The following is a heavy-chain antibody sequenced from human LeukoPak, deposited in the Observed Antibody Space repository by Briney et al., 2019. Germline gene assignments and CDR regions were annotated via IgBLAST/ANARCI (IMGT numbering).Heavy chain of an antibody. CDR2: IYYSGST. CDR3: ARGQWLVLLGY. V-gene: IGHV4-61*01. J-gene: IGHJ4*02. Sequence: SETLSLTCTVSGGSVSSGSYYWSWIRQPPGKGLEWIGHIYYSGSTNYNPSLESRVTISVDTSKNQFSLKLSSVTAADTAVYYCARGQWLVLLGYWGQGTLVTVSS. D-gene: IGHD6-19*01. CDR1: GGSVSSGSYY.